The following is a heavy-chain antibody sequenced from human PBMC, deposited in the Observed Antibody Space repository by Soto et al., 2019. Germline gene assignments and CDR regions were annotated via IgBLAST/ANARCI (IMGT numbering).Heavy chain of an antibody. V-gene: IGHV4-4*07. D-gene: IGHD3-3*01. J-gene: IGHJ5*02. Sequence: WTWIRPSAGKGLEWIGRIYSSGGTKYNPSLQSRVTMSLDTSKNQFSLRLTSVTAADTAVYYCARGQRFSDSFDPWGQGTLVTASS. CDR2: IYSSGGT. CDR3: ARGQRFSDSFDP.